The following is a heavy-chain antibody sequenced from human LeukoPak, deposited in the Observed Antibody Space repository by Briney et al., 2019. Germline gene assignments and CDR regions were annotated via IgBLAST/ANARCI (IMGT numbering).Heavy chain of an antibody. CDR1: GYTFTSYG. CDR3: ARDLRAFRDGYKNSNYYLDY. CDR2: ISAYNGNT. D-gene: IGHD5-24*01. J-gene: IGHJ4*02. Sequence: ASVKVAYKASGYTFTSYGICWVRQAPGQGLEWMGWISAYNGNTNYAQKLQGRVTMTTDTSTRTAYMELRSLRSDDTAVYYCARDLRAFRDGYKNSNYYLDYWGQGTLVTVSS. V-gene: IGHV1-18*01.